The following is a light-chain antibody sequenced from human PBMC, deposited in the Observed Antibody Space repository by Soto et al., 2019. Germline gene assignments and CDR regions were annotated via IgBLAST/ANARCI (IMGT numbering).Light chain of an antibody. J-gene: IGLJ3*02. CDR2: STY. Sequence: QTVVTQEPSCSVSPGATVTLTCGLSSGSVSTNNYPSWYQQTPCQAPRTLIYSTYTRSSGVPDRFSASILGNKAALTITGAQADYESDYYCVLYMGSGIWVFGGGTKVTVL. CDR3: VLYMGSGIWV. V-gene: IGLV8-61*01. CDR1: SGSVSTNNY.